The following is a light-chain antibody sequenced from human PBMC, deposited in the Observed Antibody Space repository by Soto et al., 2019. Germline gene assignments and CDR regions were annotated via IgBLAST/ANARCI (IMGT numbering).Light chain of an antibody. CDR1: QSVNSD. CDR2: SAS. CDR3: QQYNNWPLT. J-gene: IGKJ4*01. V-gene: IGKV3-15*01. Sequence: ETVMTQSPATLSASPGESATLSCRASQSVNSDLAWYQQIPGQPPRLLIYSASTGATGGPARFSGSGSGTEFTLTISSLQSEDFASYYCQQYNNWPLTFGGGTNVEI.